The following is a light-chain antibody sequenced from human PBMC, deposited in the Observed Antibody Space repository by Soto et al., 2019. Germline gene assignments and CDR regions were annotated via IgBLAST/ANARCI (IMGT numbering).Light chain of an antibody. CDR1: QSISSW. V-gene: IGKV1-5*03. CDR2: KAS. Sequence: DIQMTQSPSTLSASVGDRVIITCRASQSISSWLAWYQQKPGKAPNLLIYKASTLKSGVPSRFSGSGSGTEFTLTISSLQPDDFATYSCQQYDNYSWTFGQGTKVEIK. CDR3: QQYDNYSWT. J-gene: IGKJ1*01.